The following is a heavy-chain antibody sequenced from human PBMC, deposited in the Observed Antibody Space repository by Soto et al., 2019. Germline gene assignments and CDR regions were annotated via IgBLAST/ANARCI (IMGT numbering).Heavy chain of an antibody. CDR3: TTAGAATTHYYYYGMDV. Sequence: GGSLRLSCAASGFTFSNAWMNWVRQAPGKGLEWVGRIKSKTDGGTTDYAAPVKGRFTISRDDSKNTLYLQMNSLKTEDTAVYYCTTAGAATTHYYYYGMDVWGQGTTVTVSS. V-gene: IGHV3-15*07. J-gene: IGHJ6*02. CDR2: IKSKTDGGTT. D-gene: IGHD5-12*01. CDR1: GFTFSNAW.